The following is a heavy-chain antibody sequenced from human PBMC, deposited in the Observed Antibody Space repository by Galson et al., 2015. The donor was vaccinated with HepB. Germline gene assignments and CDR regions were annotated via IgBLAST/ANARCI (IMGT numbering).Heavy chain of an antibody. V-gene: IGHV3-30-3*01. CDR2: ISYDGSNK. D-gene: IGHD1-7*01. J-gene: IGHJ5*02. CDR3: ARDWAEWNSEFWFDP. Sequence: SLRLSCAASGFTFSSYAMHWVRQAPGKGLEWVAVISYDGSNKYYADSVKGRFTISRDNSKNTLYLQMNSLRAEDTAVYYCARDWAEWNSEFWFDPWGQGTHVTVSS. CDR1: GFTFSSYA.